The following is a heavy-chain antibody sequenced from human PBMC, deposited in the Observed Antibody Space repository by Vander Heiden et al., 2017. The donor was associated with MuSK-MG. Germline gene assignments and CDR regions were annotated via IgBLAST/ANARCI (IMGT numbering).Heavy chain of an antibody. D-gene: IGHD2-2*01. CDR2: INHSGST. Sequence: QVQLQQWGAGLLKPSETLSLTCAVYGGSFSGSYWSWIRQPPGKGLEWIGEINHSGSTNYNPSLKSRVTISVDTSKNQFSLKLSSVTAADTAVYYCARGGPYCSSTSCNQRQLYVVDWFDPWGQGTLVTVSS. CDR1: GGSFSGSY. CDR3: ARGGPYCSSTSCNQRQLYVVDWFDP. J-gene: IGHJ5*02. V-gene: IGHV4-34*01.